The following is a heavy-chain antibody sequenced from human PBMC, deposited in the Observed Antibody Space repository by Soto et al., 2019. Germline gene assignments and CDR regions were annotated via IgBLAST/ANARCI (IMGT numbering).Heavy chain of an antibody. D-gene: IGHD1-26*01. CDR3: AKGSEAVGPYYYYYMDV. Sequence: GGSLRLSCGASGFTFSSYAMHWVRQAPGKGLEWVAVISYDGSNKYYADSVKGRFTISRDNSKNTLYLQMDSLRAEDTAVYYCAKGSEAVGPYYYYYMDVWGKGTTVTVSS. J-gene: IGHJ6*03. V-gene: IGHV3-30-3*01. CDR1: GFTFSSYA. CDR2: ISYDGSNK.